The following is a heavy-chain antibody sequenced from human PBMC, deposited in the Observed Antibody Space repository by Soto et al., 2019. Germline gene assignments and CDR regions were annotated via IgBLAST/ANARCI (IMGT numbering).Heavy chain of an antibody. CDR2: IWHDASHE. V-gene: IGHV3-33*01. D-gene: IGHD3-3*01. CDR3: AREGGEEWIDYYYYGMDV. J-gene: IGHJ6*02. CDR1: GFDFSNFV. Sequence: LVESGGGLVYPGGSLRLSCEGSGFDFSNFVMHWVRQAPGKGLECVAVIWHDASHEYYGDSVQGRFTISRDNSKHLLYLQMNSLRAEDTAVYYCAREGGEEWIDYYYYGMDVWGHGTTVTVSS.